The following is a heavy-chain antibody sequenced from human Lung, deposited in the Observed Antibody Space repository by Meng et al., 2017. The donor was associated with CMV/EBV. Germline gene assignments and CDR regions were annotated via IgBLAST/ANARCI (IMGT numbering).Heavy chain of an antibody. CDR1: GFPFSTYG. CDR2: IWYDGSNT. J-gene: IGHJ3*02. CDR3: AKGPYCTTSSCHGGMAFDI. D-gene: IGHD2-8*01. Sequence: GGSLRLSCAASGFPFSTYGMHWVRQAPGKGLEWVAVIWYDGSNTHYADSVKGRFTISRDNSKRTLDLQMNSLRGEDTAVYYCAKGPYCTTSSCHGGMAFDIWGRGTLVTVSS. V-gene: IGHV3-33*06.